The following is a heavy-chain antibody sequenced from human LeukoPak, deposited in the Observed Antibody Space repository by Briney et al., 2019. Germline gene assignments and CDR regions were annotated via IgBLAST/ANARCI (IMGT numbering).Heavy chain of an antibody. CDR2: ITASDSTM. CDR3: TSRSY. D-gene: IGHD1-14*01. J-gene: IGHJ4*02. Sequence: GGSLRLSCAASGFTFSSYGMNWVRQAPGKGLEWVSYITASDSTMYYADSVRGRFTVSRDNAKNSLYLQMNSLRAEDTAVYYCTSRSYWGQGILVIVSS. CDR1: GFTFSSYG. V-gene: IGHV3-48*03.